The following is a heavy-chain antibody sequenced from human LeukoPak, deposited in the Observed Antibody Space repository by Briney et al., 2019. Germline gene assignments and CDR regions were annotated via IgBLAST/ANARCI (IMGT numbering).Heavy chain of an antibody. J-gene: IGHJ3*02. CDR3: ARVAVASDDAFDI. CDR1: GFTFSSYS. V-gene: IGHV3-21*01. D-gene: IGHD6-19*01. Sequence: GGSLRLSCAASGFTFSSYSMNWVRQAPGKGLEWVSSISSSSSYIYYADSVRGRFTISRDNAKNSLYLQMNSLRAGDTAVYYCARVAVASDDAFDIWGQGTMVTVSS. CDR2: ISSSSSYI.